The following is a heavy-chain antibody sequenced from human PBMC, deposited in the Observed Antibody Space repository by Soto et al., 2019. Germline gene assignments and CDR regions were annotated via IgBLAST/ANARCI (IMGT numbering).Heavy chain of an antibody. CDR3: ASLYHLDY. Sequence: EVHLLESGGGLVQSGGSLRLSCAASGFTFSSYAVSWVRQAPGKGPEWVSSITETGGTTYYADSVKGRFTVSRDNSKNTLFLQLNSLRAEDTAVYYCASLYHLDYWGQGTLVTVSS. V-gene: IGHV3-23*01. CDR2: ITETGGTT. D-gene: IGHD3-16*01. J-gene: IGHJ4*02. CDR1: GFTFSSYA.